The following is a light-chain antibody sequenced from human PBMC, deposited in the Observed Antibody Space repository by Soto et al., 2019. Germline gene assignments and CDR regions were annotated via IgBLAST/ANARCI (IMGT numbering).Light chain of an antibody. CDR3: QQYYSTPYT. J-gene: IGKJ2*01. V-gene: IGKV4-1*01. CDR1: QSVLYSSDNKNY. Sequence: DIVMTQSPDSLAVSLGERATINCKSSQSVLYSSDNKNYLAWYQQKPGQPPKLLIYWASTRESGVPDRFSGSGSGTDFTHTISGLQAEDVAVYYCQQYYSTPYTFGQGTKLEIK. CDR2: WAS.